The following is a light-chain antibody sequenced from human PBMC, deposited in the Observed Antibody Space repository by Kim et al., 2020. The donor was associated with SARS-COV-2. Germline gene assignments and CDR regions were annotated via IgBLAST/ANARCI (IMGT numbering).Light chain of an antibody. CDR3: QAWDSSTKV. CDR1: KVGDKY. V-gene: IGLV3-1*01. J-gene: IGLJ1*01. Sequence: VSPEQTASITCSDDKVGDKYACWYQQKPGQSPVLVIYQDTKRPSGIPERFSGSNSGNTATLTISGTQAMDEADYYCQAWDSSTKVFGTGTKVTVL. CDR2: QDT.